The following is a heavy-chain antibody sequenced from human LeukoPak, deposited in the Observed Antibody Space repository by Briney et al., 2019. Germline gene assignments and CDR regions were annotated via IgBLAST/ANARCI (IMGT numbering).Heavy chain of an antibody. CDR1: GGSISSSSYN. D-gene: IGHD5-18*01. V-gene: IGHV4-39*07. J-gene: IGHJ4*02. CDR3: ARDPYSYGYFDY. Sequence: SETLSLTCTVSGGSISSSSYNWGWIRQPPGKGLEWIGSIYYSGSTYYNPSLKSRVAISVDTSKNQFSLKLSSVTAADTAVYYCARDPYSYGYFDYWGQGTLVTVSS. CDR2: IYYSGST.